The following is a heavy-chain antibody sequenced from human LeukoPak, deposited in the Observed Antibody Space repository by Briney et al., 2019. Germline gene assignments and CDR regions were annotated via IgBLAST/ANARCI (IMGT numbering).Heavy chain of an antibody. V-gene: IGHV3-23*01. J-gene: IGHJ4*02. CDR2: ISGSGGST. D-gene: IGHD6-13*01. Sequence: PGGSLRLSCTVSGFTVSSDSMSWVRQAPGKGLEWVSAISGSGGSTYYADSVKGRFTISRDNSKNTLYLQMNSLRAEDTAVYYCAKGTEQLVLDHFDYWGQGTLVTVSS. CDR3: AKGTEQLVLDHFDY. CDR1: GFTVSSDS.